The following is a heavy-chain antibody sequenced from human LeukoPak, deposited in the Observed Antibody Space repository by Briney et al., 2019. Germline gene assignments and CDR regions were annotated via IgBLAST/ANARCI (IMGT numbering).Heavy chain of an antibody. J-gene: IGHJ3*02. CDR2: ISAHNGNT. V-gene: IGHV1-18*01. D-gene: IGHD3-22*01. CDR3: AREGYDSKKDDAFDI. Sequence: ASVKVSCKASGYTFTSYGISWVRQAPGQEVEWMGWISAHNGNTNYAQKLQGRVTMTTDTSTSTAYMELRSLRSDDTAVYYCAREGYDSKKDDAFDIWGQGTMVTVSS. CDR1: GYTFTSYG.